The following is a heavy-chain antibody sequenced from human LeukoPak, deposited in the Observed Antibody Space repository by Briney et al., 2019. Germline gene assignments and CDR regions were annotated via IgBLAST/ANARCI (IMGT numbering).Heavy chain of an antibody. CDR1: GFTFSSYA. CDR2: ISGSGGST. J-gene: IGHJ4*02. V-gene: IGHV3-23*01. CDR3: AKPYYDFWSGYSARDY. D-gene: IGHD3-3*01. Sequence: GGPLGLSCAASGFTFSSYAMSWVRQAPGKGLEWVSAISGSGGSTYYADSVKGRFTISRDNSKNTLYLQMNSLRAEDTAVYYCAKPYYDFWSGYSARDYWGQGTLVTVSS.